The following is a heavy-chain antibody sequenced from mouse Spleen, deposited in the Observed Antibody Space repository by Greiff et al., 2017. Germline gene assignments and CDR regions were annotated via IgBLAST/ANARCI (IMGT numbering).Heavy chain of an antibody. CDR2: IDPSDSET. CDR1: GYTFTSYW. Sequence: VKLQQPGAELVRPGSSVKLSCKASGYTFTSYWMHWVKQRPIQGLEWIGNIDPSDSETHYNQKFKDKATLTVDKSSSTAYMQLSSLTSEDSAVYYCARGGPTVVENFDYWGQGTTLTVSS. J-gene: IGHJ2*01. CDR3: ARGGPTVVENFDY. D-gene: IGHD1-1*01. V-gene: IGHV1-52*01.